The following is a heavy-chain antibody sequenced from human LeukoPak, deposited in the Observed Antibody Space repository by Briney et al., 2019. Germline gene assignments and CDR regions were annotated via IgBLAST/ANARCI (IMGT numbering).Heavy chain of an antibody. Sequence: SETLSLTCTVSGGSISTRSYYWGWIRQPPGKGLEWIGTIYYSGSTYYNPSLKSRVTISVDTSKNQFSLKLSSVTAADTAVYYCARVSKAAEFDYWGQGTLVTVSS. CDR3: ARVSKAAEFDY. V-gene: IGHV4-39*07. CDR1: GGSISTRSYY. D-gene: IGHD6-25*01. J-gene: IGHJ4*02. CDR2: IYYSGST.